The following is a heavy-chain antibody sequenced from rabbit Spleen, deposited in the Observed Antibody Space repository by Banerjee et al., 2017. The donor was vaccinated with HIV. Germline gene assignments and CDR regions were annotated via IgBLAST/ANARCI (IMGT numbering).Heavy chain of an antibody. CDR1: GFSLSSDYY. V-gene: IGHV1S45*01. J-gene: IGHJ6*01. CDR2: IKTVSSDTS. Sequence: QEQLEESGGDLVQPEGSLTLTCKASGFSLSSDYYLCWVRQAPGKGLEWIACIKTVSSDTSYSANGVNGRFTNSSHNAQNTLYLQVRSLTAADTATYCCARGGGVGVYGYATLWGPGTLVTVS. D-gene: IGHD6-1*01. CDR3: ARGGGVGVYGYATL.